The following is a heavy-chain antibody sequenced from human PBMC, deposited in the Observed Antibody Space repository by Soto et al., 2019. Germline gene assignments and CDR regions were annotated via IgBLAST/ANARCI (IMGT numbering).Heavy chain of an antibody. Sequence: GESLTISCQGSGYSFSNFWIIWVLQMPGKGLEWLGRVDPVASYSNYSPSIQGHVTISADKSINTAYLQWSSLKASDTAMYYCARHRQYYYDMDVWGQGTAVTVSS. CDR1: GYSFSNFW. V-gene: IGHV5-10-1*01. CDR2: VDPVASYS. CDR3: ARHRQYYYDMDV. J-gene: IGHJ6*02.